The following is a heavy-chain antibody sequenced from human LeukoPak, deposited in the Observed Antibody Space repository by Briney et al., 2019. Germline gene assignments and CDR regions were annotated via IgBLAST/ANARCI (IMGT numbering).Heavy chain of an antibody. CDR2: ISAYNGNT. D-gene: IGHD2-15*01. CDR3: ARDPVRYCSGGSCYDNWFDP. CDR1: GYTFTSYG. V-gene: IGHV1-18*01. J-gene: IGHJ5*02. Sequence: ASVTVSFKASGYTFTSYGISWVRQAPGQGLEWMGWISAYNGNTNYAQKLQGRVTMTTDTSTSTAYMELRSLRSDDTAVYYCARDPVRYCSGGSCYDNWFDPWGQGTLVTVSS.